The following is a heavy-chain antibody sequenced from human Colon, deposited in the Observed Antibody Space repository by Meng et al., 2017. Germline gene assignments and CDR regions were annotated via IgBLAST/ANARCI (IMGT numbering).Heavy chain of an antibody. J-gene: IGHJ6*02. V-gene: IGHV4-59*01. CDR1: GDSINSYY. CDR3: QTTTISSRPAYYGIDV. Sequence: SETLSLTCTVSGDSINSYYWSWIRQPPGKGLEWIGFIHYSGNITYNPPLKSRVTMSLNTSKNQFSLKLSSLTAADTAVYYCQTTTISSRPAYYGIDVWGQGTTVTVSS. D-gene: IGHD4-17*01. CDR2: IHYSGNI.